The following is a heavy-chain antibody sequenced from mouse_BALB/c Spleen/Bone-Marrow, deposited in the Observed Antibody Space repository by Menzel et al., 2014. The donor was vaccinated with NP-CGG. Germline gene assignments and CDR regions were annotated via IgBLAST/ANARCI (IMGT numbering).Heavy chain of an antibody. J-gene: IGHJ2*01. CDR2: IRLKSNNYAT. D-gene: IGHD1-1*01. Sequence: EVKVVESGGGLVQPGGSMKLSCVASGFTFSNYWMNWVRQSPEKGPEWVAEIRLKSNNYATHYAESVKGRFTISRDDSKSSVYLQMNNLRAEDTGIYYCTRSLRLFDYWGQGTTLTVSS. CDR3: TRSLRLFDY. V-gene: IGHV6-6*02. CDR1: GFTFSNYW.